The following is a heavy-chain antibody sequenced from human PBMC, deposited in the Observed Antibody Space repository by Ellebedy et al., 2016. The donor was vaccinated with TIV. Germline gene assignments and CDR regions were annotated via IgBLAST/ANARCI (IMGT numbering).Heavy chain of an antibody. D-gene: IGHD5-24*01. Sequence: GESLKISCAASGFTFSDYYMSWIRQAPGRGLEWVADISTCSGFTNYADSVKGRFTISRDNAKNSLYLQMDSLRAEDTAVYYCARPMAAYSSQWPHDCWGQGTLVTVSA. CDR2: ISTCSGFT. J-gene: IGHJ4*02. V-gene: IGHV3-11*06. CDR3: ARPMAAYSSQWPHDC. CDR1: GFTFSDYY.